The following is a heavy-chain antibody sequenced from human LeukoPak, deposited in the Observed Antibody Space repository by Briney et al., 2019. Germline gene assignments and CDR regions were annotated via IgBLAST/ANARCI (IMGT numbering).Heavy chain of an antibody. V-gene: IGHV4-61*01. J-gene: IGHJ6*02. CDR2: ISYSGST. CDR3: ARDLYPRYGMDV. D-gene: IGHD2-2*02. CDR1: GGSVSSGSYY. Sequence: SETLSLTCTVSGGSVSSGSYYWSWIRQPPGKGLEWLGYISYSGSTNYNPSLKSRVTISVDTSKNQFSLKLSSVTAADTAVYYCARDLYPRYGMDVWGQGTTVTVSS.